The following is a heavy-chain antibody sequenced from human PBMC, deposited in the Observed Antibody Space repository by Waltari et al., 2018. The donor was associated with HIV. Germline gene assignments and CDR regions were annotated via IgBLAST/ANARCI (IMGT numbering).Heavy chain of an antibody. V-gene: IGHV4-34*01. CDR1: SESFSGNY. D-gene: IGHD6-13*01. Sequence: QVQLKQWGAGVLKPSETLSLTCAVYSESFSGNYWSWIRQPPGKGLEWIGEVNHSGSTNYNPSLKSRVTISIDTSKKQFSLSLTSVTAADTALYYCARMPILGYGSYAFDSWGQGTLVTVSS. CDR3: ARMPILGYGSYAFDS. CDR2: VNHSGST. J-gene: IGHJ4*02.